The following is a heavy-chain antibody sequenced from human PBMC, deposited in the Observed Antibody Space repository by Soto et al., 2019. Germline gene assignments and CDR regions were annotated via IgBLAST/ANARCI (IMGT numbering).Heavy chain of an antibody. CDR3: ARDQGVAAAGITWFDP. Sequence: ASETLSLTCTVSGASMNSYHWSWIRQPAGKGLEWIGHIHSSGSTNYNPPLTSRVTMSVDTSKNQFSLRLMSLTAADTAVYYCARDQGVAAAGITWFDPWGQGSLVTVSS. CDR2: IHSSGST. J-gene: IGHJ5*02. D-gene: IGHD6-13*01. CDR1: GASMNSYH. V-gene: IGHV4-4*07.